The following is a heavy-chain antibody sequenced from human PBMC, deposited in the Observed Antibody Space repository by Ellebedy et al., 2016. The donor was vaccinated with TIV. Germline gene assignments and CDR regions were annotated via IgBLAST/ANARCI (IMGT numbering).Heavy chain of an antibody. J-gene: IGHJ6*04. V-gene: IGHV3-23*01. CDR1: GFSLGGYD. CDR2: NGRRGQSA. Sequence: GGSLRLSXAASGFSLGGYDMSWVRQAPGKGLEWVSSNGRRGQSAWYADSVRGRFTISRDNSKNTVFLQMSGLRVEDTAIYFCARDRIWGVEVVALGSYAMDVWGKGTTVTVSA. D-gene: IGHD2-15*01. CDR3: ARDRIWGVEVVALGSYAMDV.